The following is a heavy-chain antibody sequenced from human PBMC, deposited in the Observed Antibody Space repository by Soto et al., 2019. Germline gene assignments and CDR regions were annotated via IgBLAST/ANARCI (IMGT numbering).Heavy chain of an antibody. CDR2: IYHSGST. Sequence: SQTLSLTCGVAGGSICSGGYYWSWIRQPPGKGLEWIGYIYHSGSTNYNPSLKSRVTISVDKSKNQFSLKLSSVTAADTAVYYCARYPDSSGYYPRWYYYGMDVWGQGTPVTVSS. D-gene: IGHD3-22*01. CDR3: ARYPDSSGYYPRWYYYGMDV. CDR1: GGSICSGGYY. J-gene: IGHJ6*02. V-gene: IGHV4-30-2*01.